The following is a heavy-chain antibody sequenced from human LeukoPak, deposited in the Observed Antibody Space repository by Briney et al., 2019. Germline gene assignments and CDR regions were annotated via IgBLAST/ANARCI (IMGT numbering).Heavy chain of an antibody. CDR3: AREVHYYYYMDV. Sequence: GGSLRLSCAASGFTFSSYAMHWVRQAPGKGLEWVAVISYDGSNKYYADSVKGRFTISRDNAKNTLYLQMNSLRAEDTAVYYCAREVHYYYYMDVWGKGTTVTVSS. CDR1: GFTFSSYA. J-gene: IGHJ6*03. CDR2: ISYDGSNK. V-gene: IGHV3-30*04.